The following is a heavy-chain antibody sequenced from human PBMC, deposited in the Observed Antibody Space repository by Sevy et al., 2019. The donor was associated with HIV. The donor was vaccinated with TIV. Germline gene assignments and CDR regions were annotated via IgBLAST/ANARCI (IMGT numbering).Heavy chain of an antibody. V-gene: IGHV3-23*01. CDR3: AKDLYSSSWYYFDY. D-gene: IGHD6-13*01. CDR1: GFTFSSYA. Sequence: GGCLRLSCAASGFTFSSYAMSWVRQAPGKGLEWVSAISGSGGSTYYADSVKGRFTISRDNSKNTLYLQMNSLRAEDTAVYYCAKDLYSSSWYYFDYWGQGTLVTVSS. J-gene: IGHJ4*02. CDR2: ISGSGGST.